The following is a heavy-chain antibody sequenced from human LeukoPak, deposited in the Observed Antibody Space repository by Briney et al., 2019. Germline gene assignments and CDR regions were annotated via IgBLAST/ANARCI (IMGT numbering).Heavy chain of an antibody. CDR2: IKEDGRVK. J-gene: IGHJ6*02. CDR3: ARRWKLSLDV. Sequence: GGSRRLSCAASGFTFSIYWMTWVRKAPGKGLEWVANIKEDGRVKYYVDSVKGRFTISRDNAKKSLYLQMNNLRGEDTAVYFCARRWKLSLDVWGQGTTVTVSS. D-gene: IGHD5-24*01. V-gene: IGHV3-7*01. CDR1: GFTFSIYW.